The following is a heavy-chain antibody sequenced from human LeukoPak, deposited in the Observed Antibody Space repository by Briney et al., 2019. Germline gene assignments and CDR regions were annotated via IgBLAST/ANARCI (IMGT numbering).Heavy chain of an antibody. J-gene: IGHJ4*02. CDR3: AKSDVRVDSGMVY. D-gene: IGHD5-18*01. V-gene: IGHV3-23*01. CDR2: ISGSSGST. CDR1: GFTFSNYA. Sequence: GGSLRLSCAASGFTFSNYAMSWVRQAPGKGVEWVSAISGSSGSTYYADSVKGRFTISRDNSKNTLYLQMSSLRAEDTALYYCAKSDVRVDSGMVYWGQGTLGNVSS.